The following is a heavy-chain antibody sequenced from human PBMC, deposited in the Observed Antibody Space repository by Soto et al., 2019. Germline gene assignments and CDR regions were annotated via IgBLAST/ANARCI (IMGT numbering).Heavy chain of an antibody. CDR3: ARESYNESNVGYFDL. V-gene: IGHV4-4*02. J-gene: IGHJ2*01. D-gene: IGHD1-1*01. Sequence: QVQLQESGPGLVKPSGTLSLTCAVSRGSISSSNWWRWVLQSPGKGLVWIGAMYHTGITNYSPSLKSRVTMSVDKSTNQFSLKLSSVTAADTAVYYCARESYNESNVGYFDLWGRGTLVSVSS. CDR2: MYHTGIT. CDR1: RGSISSSNW.